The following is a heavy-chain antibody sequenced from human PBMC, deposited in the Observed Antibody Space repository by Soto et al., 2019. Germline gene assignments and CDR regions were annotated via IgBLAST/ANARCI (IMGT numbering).Heavy chain of an antibody. J-gene: IGHJ4*02. Sequence: GGSLRLSCAASGFTLSTYSMHWVRQAPGKGLEWVAVISYDGRNKDYADSVKGRFTISRDNSKNTLYLQMNSLRPEDTAVYYCARDDNYYDSSAYYRSFDYWGQGTLVTVSS. CDR3: ARDDNYYDSSAYYRSFDY. V-gene: IGHV3-30*04. D-gene: IGHD3-22*01. CDR1: GFTLSTYS. CDR2: ISYDGRNK.